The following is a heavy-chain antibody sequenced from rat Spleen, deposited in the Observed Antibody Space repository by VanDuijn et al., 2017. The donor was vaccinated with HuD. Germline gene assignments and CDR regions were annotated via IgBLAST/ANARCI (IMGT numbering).Heavy chain of an antibody. CDR3: ARHNSGYGVMDA. CDR2: LDSGGVNS. Sequence: EVQLVESGGGLVQPGRSMKLSCAASGFTFSSFPMAWVRQAPTKGLEWVASLDSGGVNSFFRDSVKGRFTISRDNAKSTLYLQMDSLRSEDTATYYCARHNSGYGVMDAWGQGASVTVSS. J-gene: IGHJ4*01. D-gene: IGHD4-3*01. CDR1: GFTFSSFP. V-gene: IGHV5-46*01.